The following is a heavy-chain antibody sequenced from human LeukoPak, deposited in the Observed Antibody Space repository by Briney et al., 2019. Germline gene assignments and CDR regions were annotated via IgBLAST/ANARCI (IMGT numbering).Heavy chain of an antibody. CDR1: GFTFSSYA. CDR2: ISYDGSIK. CDR3: ARAYYDFWSGYQPLDY. Sequence: GSLRLSCAASGFTFSSYAMHWVRQAPGKGLEWVAVISYDGSIKYYADSVKGRFTISRDNSKNTLYLQMNSLRAEDTAVYYCARAYYDFWSGYQPLDYWGQGALVTVSS. D-gene: IGHD3-3*01. J-gene: IGHJ4*02. V-gene: IGHV3-30-3*01.